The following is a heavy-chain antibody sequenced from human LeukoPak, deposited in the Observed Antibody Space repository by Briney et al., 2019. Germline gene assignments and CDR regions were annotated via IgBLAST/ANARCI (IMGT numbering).Heavy chain of an antibody. Sequence: GGSLRLSCAASGFTFSSNWMHWVRQAPGKGLVWVSRINEDGSTTNYADYVKGRSTIFRDNAKNTLYLQMNSLRAEDTAVYYCVRDLGGRSGHWGQGTLVTVSS. CDR3: VRDLGGRSGH. V-gene: IGHV3-74*01. D-gene: IGHD1-26*01. CDR2: INEDGSTT. CDR1: GFTFSSNW. J-gene: IGHJ4*02.